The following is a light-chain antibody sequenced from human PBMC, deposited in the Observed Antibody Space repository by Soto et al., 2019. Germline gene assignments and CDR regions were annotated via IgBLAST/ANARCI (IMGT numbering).Light chain of an antibody. CDR2: FGS. J-gene: IGKJ5*01. CDR3: LQALQSPPT. V-gene: IGKV2-28*01. CDR1: QSLLHSNGNNY. Sequence: DIVMTQPPLSLPVTPGEPASISCRSSQSLLHSNGNNYLNWYLQKPGQSPQLLIYFGSTRASGVTDRFSGRGSGIEFTLKISRVEAEDVGVYYCLQALQSPPTFGQGTRLEIK.